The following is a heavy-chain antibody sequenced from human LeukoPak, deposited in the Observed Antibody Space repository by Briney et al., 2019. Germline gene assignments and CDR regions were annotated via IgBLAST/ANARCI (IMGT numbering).Heavy chain of an antibody. Sequence: PSETLSLTCAVYGGSFSGYCWSWIRQPPGKGLEWIGEINHSGSTNYNPSLKSRVTISVDTSKNQFSLKLSSVTAADTAVYYCARGRTMPNWGQGTLVTVSS. CDR1: GGSFSGYC. CDR3: ARGRTMPN. V-gene: IGHV4-34*01. CDR2: INHSGST. J-gene: IGHJ4*02. D-gene: IGHD3-3*01.